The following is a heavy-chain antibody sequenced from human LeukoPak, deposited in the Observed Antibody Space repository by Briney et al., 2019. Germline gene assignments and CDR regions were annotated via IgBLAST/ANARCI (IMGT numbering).Heavy chain of an antibody. D-gene: IGHD6-13*01. J-gene: IGHJ4*02. V-gene: IGHV3-23*01. CDR2: IGGSGGST. CDR1: GFTFSSYA. CDR3: AKSGASSWYFDY. Sequence: PGGSLRLSCAASGFTFSSYAMSWVRQAPGKGLEWVSAIGGSGGSTYYADSVKGRFTISRDNSKNTLYLQMNSLRAEDTAVYYCAKSGASSWYFDYWGQGTLVTVSS.